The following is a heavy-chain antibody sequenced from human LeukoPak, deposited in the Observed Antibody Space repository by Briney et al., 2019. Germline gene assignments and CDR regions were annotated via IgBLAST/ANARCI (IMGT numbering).Heavy chain of an antibody. D-gene: IGHD6-19*01. CDR2: INAGNGNT. J-gene: IGHJ4*02. V-gene: IGHV1-3*01. CDR1: GYTFTSYA. CDR3: ARGSSGYPYYFDY. Sequence: ASVKVSCKASGYTFTSYAMHWVRQAPGQRLEWMGWINAGNGNTKYSQKFQGRVTITRDTSASTAYMELSSLRSEDTAVYYYARGSSGYPYYFDYWGQGTLVTVSS.